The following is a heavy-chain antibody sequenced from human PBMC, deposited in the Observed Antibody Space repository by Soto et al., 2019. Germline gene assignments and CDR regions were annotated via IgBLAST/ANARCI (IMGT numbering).Heavy chain of an antibody. CDR1: GDSVSSNSAA. V-gene: IGHV6-1*01. CDR2: TYYRSEWYN. J-gene: IGHJ6*03. CDR3: ARGLGGGYCSGGSCSRGSYYYYYMDC. D-gene: IGHD2-15*01. Sequence: PSQTLSLTCAISGDSVSSNSAAWNWIRQSPSRGLEWLGRTYYRSEWYNDYAVSVKSRTTINPDTSKNQFSLHLNSVTPEDTAVYYCARGLGGGYCSGGSCSRGSYYYYYMDCWGKGTTVTVAS.